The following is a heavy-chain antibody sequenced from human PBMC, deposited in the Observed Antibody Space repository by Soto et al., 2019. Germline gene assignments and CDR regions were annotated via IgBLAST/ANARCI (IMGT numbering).Heavy chain of an antibody. CDR1: GDSVSTTSAA. CDR3: AGGFGMNV. V-gene: IGHV6-1*01. J-gene: IGHJ6*02. D-gene: IGHD2-15*01. CDR2: TYYNSKWYN. Sequence: QVRLQQSGPGLLRPSQTLSLTCAISGDSVSTTSAAWNWLRQSPSRGLEWLGRTYYNSKWYNEYAVSVEIRIIIKPDTSKHQFSLQLNSITPEDTSVYYCAGGFGMNVWGQGTTVTVSS.